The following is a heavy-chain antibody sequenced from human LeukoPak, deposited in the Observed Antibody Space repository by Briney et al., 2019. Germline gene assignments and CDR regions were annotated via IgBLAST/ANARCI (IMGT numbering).Heavy chain of an antibody. CDR2: IKQDGSEK. V-gene: IGHV3-7*03. CDR3: AKDIKPWDYGDAFDI. CDR1: GFTFSSYW. J-gene: IGHJ3*02. D-gene: IGHD4-17*01. Sequence: PGGSLRLSCAASGFTFSSYWMSWVRQAPGKGLEWVANIKQDGSEKYYVDSVKGRFTISRDNAKNSLYLQMNSLRAEDMALYYCAKDIKPWDYGDAFDIWGQGTMVTVSS.